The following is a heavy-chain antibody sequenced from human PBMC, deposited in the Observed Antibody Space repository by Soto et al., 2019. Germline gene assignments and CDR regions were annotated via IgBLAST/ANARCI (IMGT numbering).Heavy chain of an antibody. Sequence: QVQLVESGGGVVEPGTSLRLSCAASGFTLNTHAMHWVRQAPGKGLEWMAVIAYDGNEKFYADSVKGRFTSSRDNAKNALYLQINTLRHEDTAVYYWGKDVGDFVPYYYGVDVWGQGTTGVVAS. J-gene: IGHJ6*02. CDR3: GKDVGDFVPYYYGVDV. D-gene: IGHD1-26*01. CDR1: GFTLNTHA. CDR2: IAYDGNEK. V-gene: IGHV3-30*18.